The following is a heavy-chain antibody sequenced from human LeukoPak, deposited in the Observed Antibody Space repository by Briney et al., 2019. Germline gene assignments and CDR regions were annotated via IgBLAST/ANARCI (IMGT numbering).Heavy chain of an antibody. V-gene: IGHV1-2*06. Sequence: ASVKVSCKASGYTFTGYYMHWVRQAPGQGLEWMGRINPNSGGTNYAQKFQGRVTMTRDTSISTAYMELSRLRSDDAAVYYCARARDRSIGDAFDIWGQGTMVTVSS. CDR2: INPNSGGT. CDR3: ARARDRSIGDAFDI. CDR1: GYTFTGYY. J-gene: IGHJ3*02. D-gene: IGHD5-24*01.